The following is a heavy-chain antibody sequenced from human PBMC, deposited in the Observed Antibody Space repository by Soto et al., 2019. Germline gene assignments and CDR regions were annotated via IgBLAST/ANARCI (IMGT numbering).Heavy chain of an antibody. V-gene: IGHV4-59*08. J-gene: IGHJ4*02. Sequence: SETLSLTCAVYGGSFTGYYWSWFRQPPGKGLEWIGYIYYSGSTNYNPSLKSRVTISVDTSKNQFSLKLSSVTAADTAVYYCARRWGDYFDYWGQGTLVTVSS. CDR2: IYYSGST. D-gene: IGHD3-16*01. CDR3: ARRWGDYFDY. CDR1: GGSFTGYY.